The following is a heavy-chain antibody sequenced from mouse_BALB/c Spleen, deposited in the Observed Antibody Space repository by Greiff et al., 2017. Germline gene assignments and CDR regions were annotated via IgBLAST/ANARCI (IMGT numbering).Heavy chain of an antibody. CDR2: ISYSGST. J-gene: IGHJ4*01. V-gene: IGHV3-8*02. CDR3: ARCPLGYDDDYYAMDY. CDR1: GDSITSGY. Sequence: QQSGPSLVKPSQTLSLTCSVTGDSITSGYWNWIRKFPGNKLEYMGYISYSGSTYYNLSLKSRISITRDTSKNQYYLQLNSVTTEDTATYYCARCPLGYDDDYYAMDYWGQGTSVTVSS. D-gene: IGHD2-3*01.